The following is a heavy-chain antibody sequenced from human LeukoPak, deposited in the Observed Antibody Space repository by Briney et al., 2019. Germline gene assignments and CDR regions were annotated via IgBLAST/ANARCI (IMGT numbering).Heavy chain of an antibody. CDR1: GFTFRDYF. CDR2: IYSGGST. Sequence: GGSLRLSCAASGFTFRDYFMTWIRQAPGKGLEWVSVIYSGGSTYYADSVRGRFTISRDNSKNALYLQMNSLRAEDTAVYYCARGYYDFWSGYYKTSDYWGQGTLVTVSS. J-gene: IGHJ4*02. V-gene: IGHV3-66*02. D-gene: IGHD3-3*01. CDR3: ARGYYDFWSGYYKTSDY.